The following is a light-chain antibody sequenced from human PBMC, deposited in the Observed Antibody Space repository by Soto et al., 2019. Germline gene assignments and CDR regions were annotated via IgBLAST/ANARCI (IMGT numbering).Light chain of an antibody. V-gene: IGLV1-44*01. CDR2: GSN. CDR3: AAWDDNLFGPV. Sequence: QSVLAQPPSASGTPGQRVAISCSGTSSNIGSNPVNWFQQLPGTAPKLLIYGSNQRPSGVPDRFSGSKSGTSASLAISGLQSEDEADYYCAAWDDNLFGPVYGGGTQLTVL. J-gene: IGLJ2*01. CDR1: SSNIGSNP.